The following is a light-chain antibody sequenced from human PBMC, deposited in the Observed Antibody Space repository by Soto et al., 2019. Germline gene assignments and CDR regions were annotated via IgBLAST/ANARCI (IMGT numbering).Light chain of an antibody. V-gene: IGKV1-8*01. Sequence: AIRMTQSPSSFSASTGDRVTITCRATQGISNYLAWYQQKPGKAPKLLIYRASVVESGVPSRFIGGGSGTNVSLTISYQQSEYFATYYCQQYNSFPQTFGQGTKLEIK. CDR3: QQYNSFPQT. CDR2: RAS. J-gene: IGKJ2*01. CDR1: QGISNY.